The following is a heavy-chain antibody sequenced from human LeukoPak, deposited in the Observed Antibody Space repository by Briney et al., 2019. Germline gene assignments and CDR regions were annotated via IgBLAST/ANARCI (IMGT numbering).Heavy chain of an antibody. D-gene: IGHD3-10*01. Sequence: GGSLRLSCAASGFTSTNCAMNWVRQAPGKGLEWVSVLIGSSGSTDYADSVKGRFTISRDNSKNTVFLQMNSLRAEDTPVYYCAKYFASGSYYKLPHWGQGTLVTVSS. V-gene: IGHV3-23*01. CDR3: AKYFASGSYYKLPH. CDR1: GFTSTNCA. CDR2: LIGSSGST. J-gene: IGHJ1*01.